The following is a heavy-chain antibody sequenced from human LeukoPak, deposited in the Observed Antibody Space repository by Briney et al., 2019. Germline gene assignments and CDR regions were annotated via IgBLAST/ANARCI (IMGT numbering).Heavy chain of an antibody. D-gene: IGHD3-22*01. J-gene: IGHJ4*02. V-gene: IGHV3-53*04. CDR3: ATLDLRGYYFDY. Sequence: GGSLRLSCAASGFAVSSNHIGWVRQAPGKGLEYVSVIYSGGATYYADSVKGRFTISRHISKHTLYLQMNSLRAEDTAVYYCATLDLRGYYFDYWGQGTLVTVSS. CDR2: IYSGGAT. CDR1: GFAVSSNH.